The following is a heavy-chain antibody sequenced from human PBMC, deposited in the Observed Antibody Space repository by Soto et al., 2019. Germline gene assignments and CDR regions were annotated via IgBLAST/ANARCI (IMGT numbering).Heavy chain of an antibody. J-gene: IGHJ4*02. V-gene: IGHV5-51*01. Sequence: VESLKISCKGSGYSFTSYWIGWVRQMPGKGLEWMGIIYPGDSDTRYSPSFQGQVTISADNSINTAYLHWLNLKASDTAIYYCTKGATSPFASWGQGTRVTVPS. CDR3: TKGATSPFAS. CDR1: GYSFTSYW. D-gene: IGHD3-16*01. CDR2: IYPGDSDT.